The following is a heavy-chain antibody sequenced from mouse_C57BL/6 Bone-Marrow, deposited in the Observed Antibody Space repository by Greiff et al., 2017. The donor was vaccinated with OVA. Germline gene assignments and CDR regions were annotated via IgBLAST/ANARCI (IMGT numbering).Heavy chain of an antibody. CDR1: GFSLTSYG. CDR3: ARRDYGGGIAY. J-gene: IGHJ3*01. D-gene: IGHD1-1*01. V-gene: IGHV2-2*01. CDR2: IWSGGST. Sequence: QVQLKESGPGLVQPSQSLSITCTVSGFSLTSYGVHWVRQSPGKGLEWLGVIWSGGSTDYNAAFISRLSISKDNSKSQVFFKMNSLQADDTAIYYCARRDYGGGIAYWGQGTLVTVSA.